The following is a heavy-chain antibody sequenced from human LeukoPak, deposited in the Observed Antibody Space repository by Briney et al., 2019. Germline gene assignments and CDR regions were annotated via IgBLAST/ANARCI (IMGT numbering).Heavy chain of an antibody. CDR2: IKSRTDGGTT. Sequence: GGSLRLSCAASFSTFNKAWMNWVRQAPGKGLEWVGRIKSRTDGGTTDCAAAVKGRFTISRDDSENTAYLQMNSLKIEDTAVYYCSTHPTSGFWGQGTLVTVSS. J-gene: IGHJ4*02. V-gene: IGHV3-15*07. CDR1: FSTFNKAW. CDR3: STHPTSGF. D-gene: IGHD2-15*01.